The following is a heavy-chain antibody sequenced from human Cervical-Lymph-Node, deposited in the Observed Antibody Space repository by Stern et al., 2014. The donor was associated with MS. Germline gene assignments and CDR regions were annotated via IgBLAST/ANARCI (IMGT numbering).Heavy chain of an antibody. CDR2: IIPIFGTA. D-gene: IGHD1-26*01. V-gene: IGHV1-69*01. CDR3: ARGELKEGLVRGMDV. CDR1: GGTFSSYA. J-gene: IGHJ6*02. Sequence: QVQLVESGAEVKKPGSSVKVSCKASGGTFSSYAISWVRQAPGKGLEWMGGIIPIFGTANYAQRFQGRGTVNADECTSSAYMELCSLRSEDTAVYYCARGELKEGLVRGMDVWRQGTTVTVSS.